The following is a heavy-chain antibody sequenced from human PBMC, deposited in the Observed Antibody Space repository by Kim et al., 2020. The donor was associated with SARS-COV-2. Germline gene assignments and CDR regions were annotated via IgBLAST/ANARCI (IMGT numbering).Heavy chain of an antibody. D-gene: IGHD3-10*01. J-gene: IGHJ4*02. V-gene: IGHV4-39*01. CDR3: ARHEPYGPGSYAPYYFYY. CDR2: IYYSGST. CDR1: GGSISSSRYY. Sequence: SETLSLTCSVSGGSISSSRYYWGWIRQPPGKGLEWIVTIYYSGSTYYNPSLKSRVTIFVDTSKNQFSLRLTSVTAADTAVYYCARHEPYGPGSYAPYYFYYWGQGTLVSVSS.